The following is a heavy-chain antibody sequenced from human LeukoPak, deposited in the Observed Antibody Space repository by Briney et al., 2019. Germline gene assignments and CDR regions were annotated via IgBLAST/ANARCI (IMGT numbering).Heavy chain of an antibody. D-gene: IGHD6-13*01. V-gene: IGHV3-23*01. CDR3: VKALGYSSQGGDY. J-gene: IGHJ4*02. CDR2: ISPSGDTS. CDR1: GFIFSTYA. Sequence: GGSLRLSCAASGFIFSTYAMTWVRQAPGKGLEWVAVISPSGDTSYFADSVKGRFTISRDNSKNTLSLQMNSLRVEDTALYYCVKALGYSSQGGDYWGQGTLVTVSS.